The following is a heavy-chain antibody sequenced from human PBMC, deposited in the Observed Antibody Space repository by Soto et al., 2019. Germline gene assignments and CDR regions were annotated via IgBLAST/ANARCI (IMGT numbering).Heavy chain of an antibody. Sequence: GGGLLQPGGSLRLSCAASGFTVSSNYMNWVRQAPGKGLEWLSIIYSDGTTYYADSVKGRFTISRDNFKNTLYLQMNNLRAEDTAVYYCAILSNWGQGTLVTVSS. CDR2: IYSDGTT. V-gene: IGHV3-53*01. CDR1: GFTVSSNY. CDR3: AILSN. D-gene: IGHD6-6*01. J-gene: IGHJ4*02.